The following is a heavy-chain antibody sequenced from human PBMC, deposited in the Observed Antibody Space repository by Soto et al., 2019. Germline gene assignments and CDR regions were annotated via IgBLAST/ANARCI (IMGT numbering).Heavy chain of an antibody. CDR1: SGSISSSNW. J-gene: IGHJ4*02. D-gene: IGHD6-13*01. CDR3: ARVAAAGTNGPLDY. Sequence: QAQLQESGPGLVQPSGTLSLTCAVSSGSISSSNWWSWVRQPPGKGLEWIGEIYHSGSTNYNPSIKSRVTISVDKSKNQFSLKLSSVTAADTAVYYCARVAAAGTNGPLDYLGQGTLVTVSS. V-gene: IGHV4-4*02. CDR2: IYHSGST.